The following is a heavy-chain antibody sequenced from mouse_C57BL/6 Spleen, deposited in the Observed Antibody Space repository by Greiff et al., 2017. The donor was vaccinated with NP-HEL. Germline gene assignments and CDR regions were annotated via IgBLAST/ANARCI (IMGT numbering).Heavy chain of an antibody. CDR3: ARRSPMGAMDY. CDR2: IYPGDGDT. Sequence: QVQLKESGPELVKPGASVKISCKASGYAFSSSWMNWVKQRPGKGLEWIGRIYPGDGDTNYNGKFKGKATLTADKSSSTAYMQLSSLTSEDSAVYSCARRSPMGAMDYWGQGTSVTVSS. J-gene: IGHJ4*01. CDR1: GYAFSSSW. V-gene: IGHV1-82*01. D-gene: IGHD6-1*01.